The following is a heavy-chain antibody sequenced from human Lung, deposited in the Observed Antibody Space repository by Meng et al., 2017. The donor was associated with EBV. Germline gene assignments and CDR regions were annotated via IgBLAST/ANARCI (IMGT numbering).Heavy chain of an antibody. CDR2: IYYSGTT. CDR1: GGSVSKSGYY. CDR3: ARGQSMYYDFLAGYYFFDF. Sequence: QVQLHECRPGLVNPSEALSLPCPVSGGSVSKSGYYWAWVRQSPGGGLQWLATIYYSGTTYYNPSLESRLTISLDMSQNHFSLKLAAVTAADTAVYYCARGQSMYYDFLAGYYFFDFWGHGSLVTVSS. J-gene: IGHJ4*01. V-gene: IGHV4-39*07. D-gene: IGHD3/OR15-3a*01.